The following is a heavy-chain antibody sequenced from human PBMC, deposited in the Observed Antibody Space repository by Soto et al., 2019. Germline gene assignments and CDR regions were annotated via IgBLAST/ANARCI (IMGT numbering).Heavy chain of an antibody. J-gene: IGHJ4*02. D-gene: IGHD6-19*01. CDR3: GKDEGHSRGWSYYDY. Sequence: ASVKVSCKASGYPFTSHAIHWVRQAPGQRLEWMGWINPGTGTTVYSQKFQGRLTFTRDTSASTVYMELSSLESEDTAVYYCGKDEGHSRGWSYYDYWGQGXLVTVYS. CDR1: GYPFTSHA. CDR2: INPGTGTT. V-gene: IGHV1-3*01.